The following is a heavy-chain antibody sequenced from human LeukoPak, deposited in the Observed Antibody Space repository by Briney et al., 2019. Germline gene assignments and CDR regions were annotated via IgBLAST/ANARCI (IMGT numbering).Heavy chain of an antibody. J-gene: IGHJ5*02. CDR2: IYYSGST. CDR3: ARQSITMVPFDP. V-gene: IGHV4-39*01. CDR1: GGSIRSSSYY. Sequence: SETLSLTCTVSGGSIRSSSYYWGWIRQPPGKGLEWIGSIYYSGSTYYNPSLKSRVTISVDTSKNQFSLKLSSVTAADTAVYYCARQSITMVPFDPWGQGTLVTVSS. D-gene: IGHD3-10*01.